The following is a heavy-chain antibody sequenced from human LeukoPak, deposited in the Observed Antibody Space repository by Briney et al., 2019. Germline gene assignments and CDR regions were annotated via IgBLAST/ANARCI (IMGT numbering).Heavy chain of an antibody. J-gene: IGHJ4*02. V-gene: IGHV3-23*01. CDR3: AKDQTYDSSGYYPFDY. CDR1: GFTFSSYA. Sequence: GGSLRLSCAASGFTFSSYAMSWVRQAPGKGLEWVSAISGSGGSTYYADPVKGRFTISRDNSKNTLYLQMNSLRAEDTAVYYCAKDQTYDSSGYYPFDYWGQGTLVTVSS. D-gene: IGHD3-22*01. CDR2: ISGSGGST.